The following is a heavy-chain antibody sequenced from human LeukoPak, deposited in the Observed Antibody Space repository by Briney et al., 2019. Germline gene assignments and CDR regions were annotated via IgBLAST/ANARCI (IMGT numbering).Heavy chain of an antibody. CDR1: GFTFSNAW. Sequence: PGGSLRLSCAASGFTFSNAWMSWVRQAPGKGLEWVGRIKSKTDGGTTDYAAPVKGRFTISRDDSKNTLYLQMNSLKTEDTAVYYCTTPVRYYYDSSGYYYQGSPDYWGQGTLVTVSS. CDR3: TTPVRYYYDSSGYYYQGSPDY. V-gene: IGHV3-15*01. J-gene: IGHJ4*02. CDR2: IKSKTDGGTT. D-gene: IGHD3-22*01.